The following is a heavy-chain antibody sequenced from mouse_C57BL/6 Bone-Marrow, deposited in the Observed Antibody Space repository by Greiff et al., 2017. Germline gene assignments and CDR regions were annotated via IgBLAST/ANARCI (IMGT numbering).Heavy chain of an antibody. Sequence: QVQLKQSGAELMKPGASVKLSCKATGYTFTGYWIEWVKQRPGHGLEWIGEILPGSGSTNYNEKFKGTATFTADTSSNTAYMQLSSLTTEDSAIYYCAMDDYDPYYAMDYWGQGTSVTVSS. CDR1: GYTFTGYW. CDR2: ILPGSGST. V-gene: IGHV1-9*01. J-gene: IGHJ4*01. D-gene: IGHD2-4*01. CDR3: AMDDYDPYYAMDY.